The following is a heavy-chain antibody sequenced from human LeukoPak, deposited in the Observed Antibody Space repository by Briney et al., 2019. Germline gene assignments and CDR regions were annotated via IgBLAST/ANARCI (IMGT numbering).Heavy chain of an antibody. V-gene: IGHV4-59*08. Sequence: GSLRLSCAASGITFSNAWMSWVRQAPGKGLEWIGYIYYSGSTNYNPSLKSRVTISVDTSKNQFSLKLSSVTAADTAVYYCATTVCGGDCSFDYWGQGTLVTVSS. CDR3: ATTVCGGDCSFDY. CDR1: GITFSNAW. CDR2: IYYSGST. D-gene: IGHD2-21*02. J-gene: IGHJ4*02.